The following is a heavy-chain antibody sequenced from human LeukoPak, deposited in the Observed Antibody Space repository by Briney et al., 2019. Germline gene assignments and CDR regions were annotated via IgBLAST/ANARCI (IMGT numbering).Heavy chain of an antibody. CDR1: GFTFRDYY. V-gene: IGHV3-11*01. Sequence: GGSLRLSCAASGFTFRDYYMSWIRQAPGKGLEWVSYISSSGSTIYYADSVKGRFTISRDNAKNSLYLQMNSLRAEDTAVYYCARVFNSLHSGSYFDYWGQGTLVTVSS. CDR2: ISSSGSTI. D-gene: IGHD1-26*01. CDR3: ARVFNSLHSGSYFDY. J-gene: IGHJ4*02.